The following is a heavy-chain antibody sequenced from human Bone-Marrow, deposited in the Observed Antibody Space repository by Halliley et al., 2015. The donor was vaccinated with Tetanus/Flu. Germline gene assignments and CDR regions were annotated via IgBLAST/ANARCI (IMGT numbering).Heavy chain of an antibody. V-gene: IGHV4-59*01. Sequence: TLSLTCTVSGGPISGYQWSWLRQPPGKGLEWIADMYYSGTSNYNPSLRNRVTMSFDTSKRQFSLRLESVTAADTAVYYCARDRSLPNLGYYYGMDVWGQGATVTVSS. CDR2: MYYSGTS. CDR3: ARDRSLPNLGYYYGMDV. J-gene: IGHJ6*02. D-gene: IGHD3-16*02. CDR1: GGPISGYQ.